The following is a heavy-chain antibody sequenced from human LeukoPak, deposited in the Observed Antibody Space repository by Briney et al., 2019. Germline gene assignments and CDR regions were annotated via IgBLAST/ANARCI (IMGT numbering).Heavy chain of an antibody. V-gene: IGHV1-2*06. D-gene: IGHD2-15*01. CDR3: ARGVDCSGGSCYSANHY. CDR1: GYTFTGYY. CDR2: INPNSGGT. J-gene: IGHJ4*02. Sequence: ASVKVSCKASGYTFTGYYMHWVRQAPGEGLEWMGRINPNSGGTNYAQKFQGRVTITRDKYISTAYKELSRLRSADTAVYYCARGVDCSGGSCYSANHYWGQGTLVTVSS.